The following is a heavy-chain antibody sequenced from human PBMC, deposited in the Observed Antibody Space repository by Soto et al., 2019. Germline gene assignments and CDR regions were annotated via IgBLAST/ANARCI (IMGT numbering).Heavy chain of an antibody. V-gene: IGHV1-69*06. CDR1: GGTFSSYA. CDR2: IIPIFGTA. J-gene: IGHJ4*02. Sequence: QVQLVQSGAEVKKPGSSVKVSCKASGGTFSSYAISWVRQAPGQGPEWMGGIIPIFGTANYAQKFQGRVTISRGKPTGTAQRGVGTLGFGGPAVFFCGGLATGVGGGGDYWGQGTLVTVSS. D-gene: IGHD3-16*01. CDR3: GGLATGVGGGGDY.